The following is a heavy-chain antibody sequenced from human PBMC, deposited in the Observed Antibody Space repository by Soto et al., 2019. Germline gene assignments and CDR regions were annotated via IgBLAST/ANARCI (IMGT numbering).Heavy chain of an antibody. Sequence: EVQLVESGGGLVKPGGSLRLSCAASGFTFSSYSMNWVRQAPGKGLEWVSSISSSSSYIYYADSVKGRFTISRHNAKNSLYLQMNSLRAEDTAVYYCAREYSVYDKYFDYWGQGTLVTVSS. CDR3: AREYSVYDKYFDY. CDR1: GFTFSSYS. V-gene: IGHV3-21*01. CDR2: ISSSSSYI. J-gene: IGHJ4*02. D-gene: IGHD5-12*01.